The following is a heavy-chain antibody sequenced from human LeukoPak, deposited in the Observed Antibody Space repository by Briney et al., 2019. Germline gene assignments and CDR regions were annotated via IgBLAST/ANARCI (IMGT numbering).Heavy chain of an antibody. CDR1: GDSISRSSYY. V-gene: IGHV4-39*01. CDR3: ARHYTVTPDY. D-gene: IGHD4-17*01. J-gene: IGHJ4*02. Sequence: SETLSLTCTVTGDSISRSSYYWGWIRQPPGKGLEWIGGIHYGGSTYSNPSLKSRVTISVDTSKNQFSLKLNSVTAADTAVYYCARHYTVTPDYWGQGTLVTVSS. CDR2: IHYGGST.